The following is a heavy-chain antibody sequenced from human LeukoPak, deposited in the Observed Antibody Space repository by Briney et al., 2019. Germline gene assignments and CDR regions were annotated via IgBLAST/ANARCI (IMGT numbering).Heavy chain of an antibody. V-gene: IGHV1-2*04. Sequence: ASVKVSCKASGYIFSGYYMHWVRQAPGQGLEWVGRINPDTGDPNYAREFRGWVTITTDTSISSGYMELSRLKSDDTAVYYCVTGDYFDYWGQGTLVIVSS. CDR3: VTGDYFDY. CDR1: GYIFSGYY. J-gene: IGHJ4*02. CDR2: INPDTGDP.